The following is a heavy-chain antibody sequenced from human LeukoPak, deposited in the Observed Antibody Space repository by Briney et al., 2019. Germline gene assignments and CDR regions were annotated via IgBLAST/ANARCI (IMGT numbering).Heavy chain of an antibody. V-gene: IGHV3-23*01. D-gene: IGHD3-3*01. J-gene: IGHJ4*02. CDR2: ISVSGGVT. CDR3: AKGFDFWRGLYYFDH. CDR1: GITFTDHG. Sequence: PGGSLRLSCAPSGITFTDHGLSWVRQAPGKGLEWVSSISVSGGVTLYADSVKGRFVISRDNSRSRVYLEMNRLRAEDTAVYYCAKGFDFWRGLYYFDHWGQGTLVTVSS.